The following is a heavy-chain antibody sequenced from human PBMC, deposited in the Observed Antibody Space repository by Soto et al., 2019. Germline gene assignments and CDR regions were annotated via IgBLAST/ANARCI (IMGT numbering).Heavy chain of an antibody. J-gene: IGHJ4*02. CDR2: IRSNAYGGTT. Sequence: EVQLVESGGGFVQPGRSLRLSCSTSGFTFADHAMTWVRQAPGKGLECIGLIRSNAYGGTTEYAASVKGRITLSRDDSKSIAYLQMNSLKSEDTAVYSCCRGLAGGSYSDYWGQGTLVTVSS. D-gene: IGHD3-10*01. V-gene: IGHV3-49*04. CDR1: GFTFADHA. CDR3: CRGLAGGSYSDY.